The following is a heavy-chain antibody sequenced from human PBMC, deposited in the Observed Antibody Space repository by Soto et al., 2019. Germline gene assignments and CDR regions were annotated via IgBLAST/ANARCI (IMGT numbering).Heavy chain of an antibody. D-gene: IGHD2-8*02. CDR2: FSLSGTT. CDR1: GASIAGSSY. J-gene: IGHJ4*02. CDR3: ARGMTPPGAPAWYYFDS. V-gene: IGHV4-4*07. Sequence: ETLSLTCSVSGASIAGSSYWSWIRQPAGKGLEWIGRFSLSGTTNYSPSLRSRVTMSADVSKNQFSLRLTSVTAADTALYYCARGMTPPGAPAWYYFDSWGQGTLVTVSA.